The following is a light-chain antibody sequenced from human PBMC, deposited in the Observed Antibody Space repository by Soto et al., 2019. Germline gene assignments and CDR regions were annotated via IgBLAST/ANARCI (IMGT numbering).Light chain of an antibody. CDR3: QQYYSYPPLT. J-gene: IGKJ4*01. Sequence: IRMTQSPSSFSASTGDRVTITCRASQGISSYLAWYQQKPGKAPKLRLYAASTLQSGVPSRFSGSGSGTDFTLTISCLQSEDFATYYCQQYYSYPPLTFGGGTKVEIK. V-gene: IGKV1-8*01. CDR1: QGISSY. CDR2: AAS.